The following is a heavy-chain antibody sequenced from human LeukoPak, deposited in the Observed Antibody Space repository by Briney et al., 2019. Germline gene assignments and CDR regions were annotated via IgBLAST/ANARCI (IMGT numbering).Heavy chain of an antibody. Sequence: SQTLSLTCTVSGGSISSGSYYWSWIRQPAGKGLEWIGRIYTCGSTNYNPSLKSRVTISVDTSKNQFSLKLSSVTAADTAVYYCAREGRLVRAFDYWGQGTLVTVSS. V-gene: IGHV4-61*02. CDR2: IYTCGST. CDR1: GGSISSGSYY. J-gene: IGHJ4*02. CDR3: AREGRLVRAFDY. D-gene: IGHD6-19*01.